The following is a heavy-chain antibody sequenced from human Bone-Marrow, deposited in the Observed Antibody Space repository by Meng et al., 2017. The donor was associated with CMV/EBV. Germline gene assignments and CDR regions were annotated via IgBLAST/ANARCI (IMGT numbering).Heavy chain of an antibody. CDR1: GFTFSSYW. Sequence: GESLSLTCAASGFTFSSYWMSWVRQAPGKGLEWVAAIWYDGTTKYYVDSVKGRFTISRDNSKNTLYLQMNSLRAEDTGMYYCAKDAAASNRPYHFDSWGQGTLVTVSS. CDR2: IWYDGTTK. D-gene: IGHD6-13*01. CDR3: AKDAAASNRPYHFDS. V-gene: IGHV3-33*06. J-gene: IGHJ4*02.